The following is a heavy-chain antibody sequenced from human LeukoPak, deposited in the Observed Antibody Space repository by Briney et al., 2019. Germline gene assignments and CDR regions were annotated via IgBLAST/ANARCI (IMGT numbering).Heavy chain of an antibody. J-gene: IGHJ4*02. Sequence: ASVKVSCKTSGYTFTSYYIHWVRQAPGQGLEWMGVINPSGGSTNYAPKFQGRVTVTRDTSTSTVYMELSSLRSEDTAVYYCASFDGNNYLLDYWGQGTLVAVSS. CDR3: ASFDGNNYLLDY. D-gene: IGHD5-24*01. V-gene: IGHV1-46*01. CDR2: INPSGGST. CDR1: GYTFTSYY.